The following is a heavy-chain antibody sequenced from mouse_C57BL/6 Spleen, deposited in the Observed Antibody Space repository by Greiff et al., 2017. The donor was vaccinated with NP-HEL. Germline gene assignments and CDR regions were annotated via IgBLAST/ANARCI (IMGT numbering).Heavy chain of an antibody. CDR2: ILPGSGST. V-gene: IGHV1-9*01. CDR3: ARQALVYSHWYFDV. D-gene: IGHD2-1*01. Sequence: ELSCKATGYTFTGYWIEWVKQRPGHGLEWIGEILPGSGSTNYNEKFKGKATFTADTSSNTAYMQLSSLTTEDSAIYYCARQALVYSHWYFDVWGTGTTVTVSS. J-gene: IGHJ1*03. CDR1: GYTFTGYW.